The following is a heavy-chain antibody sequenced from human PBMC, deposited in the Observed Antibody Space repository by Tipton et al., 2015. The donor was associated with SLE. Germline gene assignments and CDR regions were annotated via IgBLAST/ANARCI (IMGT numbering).Heavy chain of an antibody. D-gene: IGHD6-13*01. V-gene: IGHV4-39*01. J-gene: IGHJ4*02. CDR3: AKRAYGSTWCFDY. CDR2: MYYSGST. CDR1: GGSISSSSYY. Sequence: TLSLTCTVSGGSISSSSYYWGWIRQPPGKGLEWIGSMYYSGSTYYNPSLKSRVTISVDTSKNQFSLKLSSVTAADTAVYYCAKRAYGSTWCFDYWGQGTLVTVSS.